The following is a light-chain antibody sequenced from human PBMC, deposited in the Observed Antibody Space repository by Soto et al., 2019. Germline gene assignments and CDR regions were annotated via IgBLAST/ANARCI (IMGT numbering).Light chain of an antibody. Sequence: QSALTQPASVSGSPGQSITISCTGTSSDVGGYNYVSWYQQHPGKAPKLMIYDVSNRPSGVSNRFSGSKSGNTASLTISGLQAEDEAAYFRSSYKSSSTLVFGGGTKVTVL. CDR1: SSDVGGYNY. CDR2: DVS. CDR3: SSYKSSSTLV. V-gene: IGLV2-14*03. J-gene: IGLJ2*01.